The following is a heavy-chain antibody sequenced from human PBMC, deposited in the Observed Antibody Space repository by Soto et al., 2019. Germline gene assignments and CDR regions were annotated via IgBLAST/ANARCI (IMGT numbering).Heavy chain of an antibody. D-gene: IGHD1-26*01. J-gene: IGHJ6*02. CDR3: ARELGSYDAPYYQYYRMVV. Sequence: ASVKVSCKRSAGTFSSYALSWVRQAPGQGLEWIGGIIPIFGTANYAQKFHGRVTITADKSTRTAYMEPCMLRPEDTAVYYGARELGSYDAPYYQYYRMVVGSQGSSVTVSS. CDR2: IIPIFGTA. CDR1: AGTFSSYA. V-gene: IGHV1-69*06.